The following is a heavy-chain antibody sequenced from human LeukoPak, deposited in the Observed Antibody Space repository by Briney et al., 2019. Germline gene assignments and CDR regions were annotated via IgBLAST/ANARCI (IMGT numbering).Heavy chain of an antibody. CDR2: INWSGGST. CDR3: AREFPPGTMDN. CDR1: GFTFDDYG. V-gene: IGHV3-20*01. J-gene: IGHJ4*02. Sequence: GGSLRLSCAASGFTFDDYGMSWVRQAPGKGLEWVSGINWSGGSTGYADSVKGRFTISRDNAKNSLYLQMNSLRAEDTALYHCAREFPPGTMDNWGQGTLVTVSS. D-gene: IGHD3-10*01.